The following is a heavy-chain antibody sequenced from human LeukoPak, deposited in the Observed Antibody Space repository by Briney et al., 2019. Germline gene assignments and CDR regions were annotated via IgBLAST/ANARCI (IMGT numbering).Heavy chain of an antibody. J-gene: IGHJ3*02. Sequence: SESLSLTCIVSGGSISSGAYYWAWIRQPPGKGLEWIGSIYSAGSTYKNPSLNSRVTISIDTSKNQFSLKLNSVTAADTAVFYCAREPITSGGNDAFDIWGQGTMVTVSS. D-gene: IGHD3-16*01. V-gene: IGHV4-39*02. CDR3: AREPITSGGNDAFDI. CDR2: IYSAGST. CDR1: GGSISSGAYY.